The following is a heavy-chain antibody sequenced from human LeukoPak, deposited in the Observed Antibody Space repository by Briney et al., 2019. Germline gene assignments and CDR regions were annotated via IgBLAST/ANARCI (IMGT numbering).Heavy chain of an antibody. CDR3: ARDAPYLVGATYFDY. D-gene: IGHD1-26*01. V-gene: IGHV3-11*04. CDR2: IGGTGETI. J-gene: IGHJ4*02. Sequence: PGGSLRLSCAASGFTFSDYYMSWIRQAPGKGLEWVSYIGGTGETIYYADSVKGRFTVSRDNAKNSVYLQMNSLRAEDTAVYYCARDAPYLVGATYFDYWGQGTLVTVSS. CDR1: GFTFSDYY.